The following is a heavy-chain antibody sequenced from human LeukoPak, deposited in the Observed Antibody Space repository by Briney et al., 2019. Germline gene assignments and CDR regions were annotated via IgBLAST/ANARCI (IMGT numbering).Heavy chain of an antibody. CDR1: GGSISSYY. CDR3: ARGLYTSSWYWGY. Sequence: SETLSLTCTVSGGSISSYYWSWIRQPPGKGMEWIGYIYYSGSTNYNPSLKSRVTISVDTSKKQFSLKLSSVTAADTAVYYCARGLYTSSWYWGYWGQGTLVTVSS. D-gene: IGHD6-13*01. V-gene: IGHV4-59*01. CDR2: IYYSGST. J-gene: IGHJ4*02.